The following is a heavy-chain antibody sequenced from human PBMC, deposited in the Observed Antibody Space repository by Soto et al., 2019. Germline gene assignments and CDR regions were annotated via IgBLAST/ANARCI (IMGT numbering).Heavy chain of an antibody. J-gene: IGHJ6*02. CDR2: ISYDGSNK. Sequence: GSLRLSCAASGFTFSSYAMHWVRQAPGKGLEWVAVISYDGSNKYYADSVKGRFTISRDNSKNTLYLQMNSLRAEDTAVYYCARDIISSGFRVGYYYGMDVWGQGTTVTVSS. CDR1: GFTFSSYA. V-gene: IGHV3-30-3*01. D-gene: IGHD3-22*01. CDR3: ARDIISSGFRVGYYYGMDV.